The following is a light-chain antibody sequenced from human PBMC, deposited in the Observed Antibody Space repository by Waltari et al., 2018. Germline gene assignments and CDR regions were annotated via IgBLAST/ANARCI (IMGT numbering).Light chain of an antibody. CDR2: GTS. Sequence: DIVLTQSPGTLTLSLGERATLSCKTSQSVTSSNLAWYQQKPGQAPRLLIYGTSIRATGIADRFIGSGSGAEFTLTITRLEPEDFAVYYCQQYGNSPLITFGGGTKVEIK. CDR3: QQYGNSPLIT. J-gene: IGKJ4*01. CDR1: QSVTSSN. V-gene: IGKV3-20*01.